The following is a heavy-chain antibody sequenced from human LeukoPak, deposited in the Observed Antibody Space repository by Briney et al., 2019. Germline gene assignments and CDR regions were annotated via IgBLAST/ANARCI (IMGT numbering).Heavy chain of an antibody. CDR3: ARGAYSSSWKYYYYMDV. CDR2: IYHSGST. V-gene: IGHV4-30-2*01. CDR1: GGSISSGGYY. Sequence: SETLSLTCTVSGGSISSGGYYWSWIRQPPGKGLEWIGYIYHSGSTYYNPSLKSRVTISVDRSKNQFSLKLSSVTAADTAVYYCARGAYSSSWKYYYYMDVWGKGTTVTVSS. J-gene: IGHJ6*03. D-gene: IGHD6-13*01.